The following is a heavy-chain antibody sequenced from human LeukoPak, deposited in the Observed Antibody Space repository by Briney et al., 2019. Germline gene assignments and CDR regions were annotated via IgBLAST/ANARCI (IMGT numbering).Heavy chain of an antibody. Sequence: ASVKVSCKASGYTFTGYYMHWGRQAPGQGLEWRGWINPNSGGTNYAQKFQGRVTMTRDTSISTAYMELSRLRSDDTAVYYCAREYSVAAENWFDPWGQGTLVTVSS. V-gene: IGHV1-2*02. D-gene: IGHD6-19*01. CDR3: AREYSVAAENWFDP. CDR2: INPNSGGT. J-gene: IGHJ5*02. CDR1: GYTFTGYY.